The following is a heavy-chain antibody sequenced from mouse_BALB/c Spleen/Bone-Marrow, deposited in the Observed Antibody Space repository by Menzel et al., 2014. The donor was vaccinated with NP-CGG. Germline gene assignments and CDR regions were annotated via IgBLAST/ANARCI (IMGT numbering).Heavy chain of an antibody. J-gene: IGHJ4*01. CDR1: GYTFTDYA. CDR3: ARSGKVRNAMDY. D-gene: IGHD2-14*01. V-gene: IGHV1S137*01. CDR2: ISGYYGDA. Sequence: VKLAESGAELVRPGVSVKISCTGSGYTFTDYAIHWVKQSHAKSLEWIGLISGYYGDAIYNQKFKGKATMTVDKSSSTAYMDLARLTSEDSAIYYCARSGKVRNAMDYWGQGTSVTVSS.